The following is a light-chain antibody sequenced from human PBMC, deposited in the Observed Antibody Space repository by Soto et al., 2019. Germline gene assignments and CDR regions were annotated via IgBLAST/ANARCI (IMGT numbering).Light chain of an antibody. CDR3: QQSYSAPWT. V-gene: IGKV1-39*01. CDR1: QSISSF. Sequence: DIQMTQSPSSLSASVGDRVTITCRASQSISSFLNWYQQKLGKAPKLLIYAASSLQSAVPSRFSGSGSGTDFTLTISSLQPEDFATYYCQQSYSAPWTFGQGTKVEIK. CDR2: AAS. J-gene: IGKJ1*01.